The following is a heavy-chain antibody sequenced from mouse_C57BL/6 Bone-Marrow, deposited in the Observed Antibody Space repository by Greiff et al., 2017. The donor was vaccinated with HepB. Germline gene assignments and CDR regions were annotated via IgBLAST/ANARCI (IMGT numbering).Heavy chain of an antibody. Sequence: EVQLVESGEGLVKPGGSLKLSCAASGFTFSSYAMSWVRQTPEKRLEWVAYISSGGDYIYYADTVKGRFTISRDNARNTLYLQMSSLKSEDTAMYYCTRPPYYYGSSPWFAYWGQGTLVTVSA. CDR1: GFTFSSYA. D-gene: IGHD1-1*01. V-gene: IGHV5-9-1*02. J-gene: IGHJ3*01. CDR3: TRPPYYYGSSPWFAY. CDR2: ISSGGDYI.